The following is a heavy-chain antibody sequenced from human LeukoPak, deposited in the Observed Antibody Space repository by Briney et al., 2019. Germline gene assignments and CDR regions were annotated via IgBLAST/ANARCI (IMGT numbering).Heavy chain of an antibody. J-gene: IGHJ4*02. CDR1: GFTFSSNA. Sequence: GGSLRLSCAASGFTFSSNAMTWVRPAQGKGLEWVSAIRGSGGSTYYADSVKGRFTISRDNSKNTLYMQMNSLRAEDTAVYYCYIPYYDTSAYKGYWGQGTLVTVSS. CDR3: YIPYYDTSAYKGY. V-gene: IGHV3-23*01. CDR2: IRGSGGST. D-gene: IGHD3-22*01.